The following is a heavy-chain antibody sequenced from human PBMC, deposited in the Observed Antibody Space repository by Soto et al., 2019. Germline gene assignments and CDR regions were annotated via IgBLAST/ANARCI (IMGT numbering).Heavy chain of an antibody. Sequence: PGGSLRLSCAASGFTVSNNYMTWVRQAPGRGLDWVSIIFSAGSTYYADSVRGRFTISRDNSKNTLYLQMSSLRAEDTAVYYCARRSPSWAFDIWGQGTMVTVSS. V-gene: IGHV3-66*04. J-gene: IGHJ3*02. CDR1: GFTVSNNY. CDR3: ARRSPSWAFDI. CDR2: IFSAGST. D-gene: IGHD2-15*01.